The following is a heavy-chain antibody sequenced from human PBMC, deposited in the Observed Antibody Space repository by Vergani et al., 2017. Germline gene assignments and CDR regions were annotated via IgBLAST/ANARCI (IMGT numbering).Heavy chain of an antibody. J-gene: IGHJ3*02. Sequence: QVQLQESGPGLVKPSQTLSLTCTVSGGSISSGGYYWSWIRQHPGKGREWIGYIYYSGSTYYNPSVKSRVTISVDTSTNQFSLKLMSVTAADTAVYYCARESHLAQLASGPYYGSSGYNYGLRVAFDIWGQVTMVTVSS. CDR1: GGSISSGGYY. D-gene: IGHD3-22*01. V-gene: IGHV4-31*03. CDR2: IYYSGST. CDR3: ARESHLAQLASGPYYGSSGYNYGLRVAFDI.